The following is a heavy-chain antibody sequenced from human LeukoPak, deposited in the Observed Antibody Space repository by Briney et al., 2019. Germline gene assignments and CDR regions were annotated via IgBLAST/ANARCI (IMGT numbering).Heavy chain of an antibody. D-gene: IGHD3-22*01. CDR2: IWYDGSNK. J-gene: IGHJ4*02. CDR3: AKDHYYDSSGYYLPAFDY. Sequence: PGRSLRLSCTASGFTFSSYGMHWVRQAPGKGLEWVAVIWYDGSNKYYADSVKGRFTISRDNSKNTLYLQMSSLRAEDTAVYYCAKDHYYDSSGYYLPAFDYWGQGTLVTVSS. CDR1: GFTFSSYG. V-gene: IGHV3-33*06.